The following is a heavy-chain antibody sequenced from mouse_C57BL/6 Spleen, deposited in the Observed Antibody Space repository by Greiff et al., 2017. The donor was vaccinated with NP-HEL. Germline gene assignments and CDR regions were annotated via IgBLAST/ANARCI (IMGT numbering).Heavy chain of an antibody. J-gene: IGHJ3*01. CDR1: GYTFTSYW. CDR2: IHPSGGST. D-gene: IGHD2-4*01. V-gene: IGHV1-64*01. Sequence: VQLQQSGAELVKPGASVKLSCKASGYTFTSYWMPWVKQRPGQGLEWIGMIHPSGGSTNYNEKFKSKATLTVDKSSSTAYMQLSSLTSEDSAVYYCARGNDLEFADWGQGTLVTVSA. CDR3: ARGNDLEFAD.